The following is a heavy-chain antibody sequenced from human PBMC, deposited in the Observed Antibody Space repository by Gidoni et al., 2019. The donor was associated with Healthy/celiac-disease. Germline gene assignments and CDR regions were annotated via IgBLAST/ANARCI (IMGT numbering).Heavy chain of an antibody. Sequence: QLQLQESGPALVKPSETLSLACTVSGGLTSSSSYSGGWIRQPPGKGLEWIGSIYYSGSTYYNPSLKSRVTISVDTSKNQFSLKLSSVTAADTAVHYCARPQYSGYDWYYYGMDVWGQGTTVTVSS. D-gene: IGHD5-12*01. J-gene: IGHJ6*02. CDR3: ARPQYSGYDWYYYGMDV. CDR1: GGLTSSSSYS. V-gene: IGHV4-39*01. CDR2: IYYSGST.